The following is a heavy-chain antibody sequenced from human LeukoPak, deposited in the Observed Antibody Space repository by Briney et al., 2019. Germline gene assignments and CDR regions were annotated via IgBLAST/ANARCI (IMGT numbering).Heavy chain of an antibody. CDR1: GFTLSSYS. CDR3: ARVLEQSHFYHYIDV. D-gene: IGHD6-19*01. V-gene: IGHV3-48*04. J-gene: IGHJ6*03. Sequence: GGSLRLSCAASGFTLSSYSMNWVRQAPGKGLGWVSYISGSRSTILYADSVKGRFTISRDNAKNSLYVQMNRLRAEDTAVYYCARVLEQSHFYHYIDVWGRGTTVAVSS. CDR2: ISGSRSTI.